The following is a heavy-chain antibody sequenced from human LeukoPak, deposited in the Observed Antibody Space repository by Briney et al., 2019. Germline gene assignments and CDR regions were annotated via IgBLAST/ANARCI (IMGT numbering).Heavy chain of an antibody. CDR2: IYYSGST. D-gene: IGHD6-13*01. V-gene: IGHV4-59*01. J-gene: IGHJ2*01. CDR1: GGSIRSYY. CDR3: ARVYYSNSYDYWYFDL. Sequence: SETLSLTCTVSGGSIRSYYWSWIRQPPGKGLEWIGYIYYSGSTNYNPSLKSRVTISVDTSKNQFSLKLSSVTAADTAVYYCARVYYSNSYDYWYFDLWGRGALVTVSS.